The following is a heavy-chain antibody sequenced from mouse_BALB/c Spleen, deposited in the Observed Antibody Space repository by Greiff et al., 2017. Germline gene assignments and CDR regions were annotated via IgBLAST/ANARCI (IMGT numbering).Heavy chain of an antibody. D-gene: IGHD1-2*01. CDR3: ASSLLRLRAMDY. V-gene: IGHV3-2*02. CDR2: IRYSGST. J-gene: IGHJ4*01. CDR1: GYSITSDYA. Sequence: EVKLQESGPGLVKPSQSLSLTCTVTGYSITSDYAWNWIRQSPGNKLEWMGYIRYSGSTSYNPSLKSRISITRDTSKNQFFLQLNSVTTEDTATYYCASSLLRLRAMDYWGQGTSVTVSS.